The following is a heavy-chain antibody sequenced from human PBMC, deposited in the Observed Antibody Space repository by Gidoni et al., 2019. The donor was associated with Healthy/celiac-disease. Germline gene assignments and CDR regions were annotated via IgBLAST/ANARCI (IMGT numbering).Heavy chain of an antibody. D-gene: IGHD3-16*02. CDR2: FDPEDGET. V-gene: IGHV1-24*01. CDR1: GYTLPELS. J-gene: IGHJ4*02. Sequence: QVQLVQSGAEVKKPGASVKVSCKVSGYTLPELSMHWVRQAPGKGLEWMGGFDPEDGETIYAQKFQGRVTMTEDTSTDTAYMELSSLRSEDTAVYYCATDLSGMITFGGVIVARDWGQGTLVTVSS. CDR3: ATDLSGMITFGGVIVARD.